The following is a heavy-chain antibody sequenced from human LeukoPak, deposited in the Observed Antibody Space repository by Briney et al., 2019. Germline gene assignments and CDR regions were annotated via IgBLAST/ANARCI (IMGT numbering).Heavy chain of an antibody. J-gene: IGHJ3*02. CDR1: GFTVSSNY. V-gene: IGHV3-66*01. D-gene: IGHD2-15*01. CDR2: IYSGGST. Sequence: GGSLRLSCAAAGFTVSSNYMSWVRQAPGKGLEWVSVIYSGGSTYYADSVKGIFTIPRDNSKNTLYLQMNSLRAADTAVHYCARRCGGSSFYAFDIWGQGTMVTLSS. CDR3: ARRCGGSSFYAFDI.